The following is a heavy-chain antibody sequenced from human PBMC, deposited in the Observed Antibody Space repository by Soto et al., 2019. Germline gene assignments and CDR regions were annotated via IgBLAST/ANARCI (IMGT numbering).Heavy chain of an antibody. J-gene: IGHJ4*02. CDR3: AKETPYSYDSSGNPTRVFDY. CDR2: ISGSGGST. D-gene: IGHD3-22*01. Sequence: PGGSLRLSCAASGFTFSNYAMSWVRQAPGKGLEWVSGISGSGGSTYYADSVKGRFTIFRDNSKNTLYLQMKSLRAEDTAVYYCAKETPYSYDSSGNPTRVFDYWGQGTLVTVSS. CDR1: GFTFSNYA. V-gene: IGHV3-23*01.